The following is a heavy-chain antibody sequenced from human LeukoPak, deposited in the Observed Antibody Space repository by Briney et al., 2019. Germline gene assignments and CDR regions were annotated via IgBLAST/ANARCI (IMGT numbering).Heavy chain of an antibody. V-gene: IGHV1-46*01. CDR1: GYTFTSYG. D-gene: IGHD3-10*01. CDR3: ARELGDGNYGSGSYYNY. CDR2: INPSGGST. Sequence: ASVKVSCKASGYTFTSYGISWVRQAPGQGLEWMGIINPSGGSTSYAQKFQGRVTMTRDTSTSTVYMELSSLRSEDTAVYYCARELGDGNYGSGSYYNYWGQGTLVTVSS. J-gene: IGHJ4*02.